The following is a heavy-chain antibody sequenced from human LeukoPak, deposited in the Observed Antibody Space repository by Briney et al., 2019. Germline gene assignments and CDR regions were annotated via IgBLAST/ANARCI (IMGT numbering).Heavy chain of an antibody. CDR1: GGSISSSGYY. Sequence: PSETLSLTCTVSGGSISSSGYYWGWIRQPPGKGLEWIGSISSGGSTHYIPSLKSRVTISVDTPKNQFSLKLSSVTAADTAVYYCARRSYDGSGYYYVNYWGQGTLVTVSS. V-gene: IGHV4-39*01. J-gene: IGHJ4*02. CDR3: ARRSYDGSGYYYVNY. D-gene: IGHD3-22*01. CDR2: ISSGGST.